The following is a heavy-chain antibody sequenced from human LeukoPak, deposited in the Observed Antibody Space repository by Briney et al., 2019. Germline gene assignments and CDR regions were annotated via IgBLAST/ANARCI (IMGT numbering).Heavy chain of an antibody. J-gene: IGHJ3*02. CDR2: ITGSSDTI. CDR3: ARCTGGWPHSAFDT. CDR1: GFTFSPYS. Sequence: GGSLRLSCTASGFTFSPYSMNWVRQSPGKGLEWLSYITGSSDTIYYADSVKGRFTISRDNAKNSLSLHMNSLRAEDTAVYYCARCTGGWPHSAFDTWGQGTLVTVS. V-gene: IGHV3-48*01. D-gene: IGHD2-8*02.